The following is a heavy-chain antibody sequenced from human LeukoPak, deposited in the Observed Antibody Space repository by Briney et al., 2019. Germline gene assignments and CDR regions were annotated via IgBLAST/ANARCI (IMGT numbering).Heavy chain of an antibody. D-gene: IGHD2-2*01. Sequence: PLETLSLTCTVSGDPISSYYWSWIRQPPGKGLEWIGYIYYSGSTNYNRSLKSRVAISVDPSKNPFSLKLSSVTAADTAVYYCARRCSSTSCSFDYWGQGTLVTVSS. CDR2: IYYSGST. CDR1: GDPISSYY. CDR3: ARRCSSTSCSFDY. V-gene: IGHV4-59*08. J-gene: IGHJ4*02.